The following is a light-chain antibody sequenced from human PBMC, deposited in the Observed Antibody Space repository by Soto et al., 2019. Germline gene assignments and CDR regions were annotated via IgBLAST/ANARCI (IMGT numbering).Light chain of an antibody. Sequence: EIVLTQSPGTLSLSPGERATLSCRASQTVTNNYLAWYQQKPGQAPRLLIYDTSSRATGIPGTFSGSGSGTDFTLTISRLEPEDSAMYYCQQYGGAPRTFGQGTKVDIK. V-gene: IGKV3-20*01. CDR2: DTS. J-gene: IGKJ1*01. CDR1: QTVTNNY. CDR3: QQYGGAPRT.